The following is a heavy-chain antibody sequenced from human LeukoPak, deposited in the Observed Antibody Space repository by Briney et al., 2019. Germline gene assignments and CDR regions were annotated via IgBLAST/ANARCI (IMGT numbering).Heavy chain of an antibody. CDR3: ATDREGDPSAYYLV. Sequence: GRSLRLSCAASGFTFSDYAMSWVRQAPGKGLEWVSTISDNGGGTYYADSVKGRFTISRDNSKNTLFLQMNSLRAEDSVVYYCATDREGDPSAYYLVGGQGTLITVS. CDR2: ISDNGGGT. V-gene: IGHV3-23*01. CDR1: GFTFSDYA. D-gene: IGHD3-22*01. J-gene: IGHJ4*02.